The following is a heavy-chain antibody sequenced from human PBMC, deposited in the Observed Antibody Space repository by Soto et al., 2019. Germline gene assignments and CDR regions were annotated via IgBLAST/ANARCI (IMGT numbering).Heavy chain of an antibody. J-gene: IGHJ3*02. D-gene: IGHD3-10*01. CDR3: ARDQSSETGAFDI. V-gene: IGHV1-69*13. Sequence: ASVKVSCKASGGTFSSYAISWVRQAPGQGLEWMGGIIPIFGTANYAQKFQGRVTITADESTSTAYMELSSLRSEDTAVYYCARDQSSETGAFDIWGQGTMVTVSS. CDR2: IIPIFGTA. CDR1: GGTFSSYA.